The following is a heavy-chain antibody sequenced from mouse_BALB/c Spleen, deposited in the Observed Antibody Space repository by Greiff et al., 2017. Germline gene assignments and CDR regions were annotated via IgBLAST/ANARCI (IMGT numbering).Heavy chain of an antibody. CDR1: GYSITSGYY. CDR3: ASPNWDVNAMDY. D-gene: IGHD4-1*01. Sequence: EVKLQESGPGLVKPSQSLSLTCSVTGYSITSGYYWNWIRQFPGNKLEWMGYISYDGSNNYNPSLKNRISITRDTSKNQFFLKLNSVTTEDTATYYCASPNWDVNAMDYWGQGTSVTVSS. V-gene: IGHV3-6*02. J-gene: IGHJ4*01. CDR2: ISYDGSN.